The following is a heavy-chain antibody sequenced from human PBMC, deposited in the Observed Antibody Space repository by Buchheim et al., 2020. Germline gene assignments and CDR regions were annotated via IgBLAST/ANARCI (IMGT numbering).Heavy chain of an antibody. CDR2: IYYSGST. V-gene: IGHV4-39*01. J-gene: IGHJ5*02. CDR3: ARRWDYEILTGYYNVNPFDP. Sequence: QLQLQESGPGLVKPSETLSLTCTVSGGSISSSSYYWGWIRQPPGKGLEWIGSIYYSGSTYYNPSLKSRVTTSVDTSKNQFSLKLSSVTAADTAVYYCARRWDYEILTGYYNVNPFDPWGQGTL. D-gene: IGHD3-9*01. CDR1: GGSISSSSYY.